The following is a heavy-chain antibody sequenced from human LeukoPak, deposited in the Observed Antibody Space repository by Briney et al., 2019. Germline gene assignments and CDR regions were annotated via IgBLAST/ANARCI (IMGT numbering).Heavy chain of an antibody. D-gene: IGHD3-16*02. CDR2: INHSGST. Sequence: SETLSLTCAVYGGSFSGYYWSWIRQPPGKGLEWIGEINHSGSTNYNPSLTSRVTISVDTSKNQFSLKLSSVTAADTAVYYCASSPAYDYVWGSYRYRFDYWGQGTLVTVSS. CDR3: ASSPAYDYVWGSYRYRFDY. CDR1: GGSFSGYY. J-gene: IGHJ4*02. V-gene: IGHV4-34*01.